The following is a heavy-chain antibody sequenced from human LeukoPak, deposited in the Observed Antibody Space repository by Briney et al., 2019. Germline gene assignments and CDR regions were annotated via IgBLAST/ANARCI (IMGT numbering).Heavy chain of an antibody. Sequence: SETLSLTCTVSGFSISSYYWSWIRQPAGKGLEWIGRIYTNGSTNYNPSLKSRVTMSVDTSKNQFSLKLSSVTAADTAVYYCARGGRSLGWFDPWGQGTLVTVSS. CDR3: ARGGRSLGWFDP. CDR1: GFSISSYY. V-gene: IGHV4-4*07. CDR2: IYTNGST. J-gene: IGHJ5*02.